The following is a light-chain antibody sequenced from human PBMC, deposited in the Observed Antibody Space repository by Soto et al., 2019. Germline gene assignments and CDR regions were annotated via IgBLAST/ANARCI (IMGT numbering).Light chain of an antibody. V-gene: IGKV1-33*01. CDR3: QQYDNLSLT. CDR1: QDISNY. J-gene: IGKJ4*01. CDR2: DAS. Sequence: DIQMTQYPSSLAASVGDRFTITCQASQDISNYLNWYQQKPGKAPKLLLFDASNMETGVPSRFSGSGSGTDFTFTISSLQPEDIATYYCQQYDNLSLTFGGGTKVEIK.